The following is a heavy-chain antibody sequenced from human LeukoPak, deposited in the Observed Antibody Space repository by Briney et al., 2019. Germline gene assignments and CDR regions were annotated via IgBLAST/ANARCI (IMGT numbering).Heavy chain of an antibody. CDR1: GDSIGSGSFH. V-gene: IGHV4-61*02. CDR3: AKSWGYAANSLHIQH. CDR2: IYITGST. D-gene: IGHD4-23*01. J-gene: IGHJ1*01. Sequence: PSETLSLTCSVSGDSIGSGSFHWNWIRQPAGKGLEWIGRIYITGSTDYNPSLKSRVTMSVDTSNNQFSLKLTSVTAADTAVYYCAKSWGYAANSLHIQHWGQGARVIVSA.